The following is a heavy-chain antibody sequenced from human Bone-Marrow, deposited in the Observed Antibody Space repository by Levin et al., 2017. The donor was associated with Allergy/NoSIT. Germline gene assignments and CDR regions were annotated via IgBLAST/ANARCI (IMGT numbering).Heavy chain of an antibody. CDR1: GYTFTSYG. J-gene: IGHJ2*01. CDR3: ARDPYGATQYNWYFDL. Sequence: GESLKISCKASGYTFTSYGISWVRQAPGQGLEWMGWISAYNGNTNYAQKLQGRVTMTTDTSTSTAYMELRSLRSDDTAVYYCARDPYGATQYNWYFDLWGRGTLVTVSS. D-gene: IGHD4-17*01. CDR2: ISAYNGNT. V-gene: IGHV1-18*01.